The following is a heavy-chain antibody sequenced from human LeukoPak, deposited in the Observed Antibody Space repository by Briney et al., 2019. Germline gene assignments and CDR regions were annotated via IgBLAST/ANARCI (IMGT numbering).Heavy chain of an antibody. CDR2: INTDGSTT. D-gene: IGHD1/OR15-1a*01. CDR1: GFTFSSYW. CDR3: ARWSTTPDTEAGDY. J-gene: IGHJ4*02. V-gene: IGHV3-74*01. Sequence: GGSLRLSCAASGFTFSSYWIHWVRQAPGKGLVWVSRINTDGSTTTYADSVKGRFSISRDNAKNTVYLQMNNLRAEDTAVYFCARWSTTPDTEAGDYWGQGTLVTVSS.